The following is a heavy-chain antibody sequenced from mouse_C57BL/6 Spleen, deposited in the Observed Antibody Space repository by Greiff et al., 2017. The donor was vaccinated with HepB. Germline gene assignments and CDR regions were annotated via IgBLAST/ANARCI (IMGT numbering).Heavy chain of an antibody. Sequence: QVQLQQPGAELVMPGASVKLSCKASGYTFTSYWMHWVKQRPGQGLEWIGEIDPSDSYTNYNQKFKGKSTLTVDKSSSTAYMQLSSLTSEDSAVYYCARYYYGSSYWFAYWGQGTLATVSA. J-gene: IGHJ3*01. D-gene: IGHD1-1*01. V-gene: IGHV1-69*01. CDR1: GYTFTSYW. CDR3: ARYYYGSSYWFAY. CDR2: IDPSDSYT.